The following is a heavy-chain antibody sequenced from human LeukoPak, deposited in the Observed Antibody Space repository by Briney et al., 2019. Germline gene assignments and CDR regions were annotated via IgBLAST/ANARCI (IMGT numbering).Heavy chain of an antibody. CDR1: GGSFSDYY. D-gene: IGHD1-1*01. V-gene: IGHV4-34*01. Sequence: SETLSLTCAVYGGSFSDYYWSWIRQPPGKGLEWIGEINHSGSTNYNPSLKSRVTISVDTSKNQFSLKPSSVTAADTAVYYRASLGFPGAMGMAVWGQGTTVTVPS. J-gene: IGHJ6*02. CDR2: INHSGST. CDR3: ASLGFPGAMGMAV.